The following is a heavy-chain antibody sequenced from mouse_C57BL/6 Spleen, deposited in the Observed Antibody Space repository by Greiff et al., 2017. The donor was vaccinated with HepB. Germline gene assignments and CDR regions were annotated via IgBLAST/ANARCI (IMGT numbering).Heavy chain of an antibody. CDR1: GFTFSDYY. CDR2: INYDGSST. D-gene: IGHD2-4*01. V-gene: IGHV5-16*01. J-gene: IGHJ2*01. Sequence: EVMLVESEGGLVQPGSSMKLSCTASGFTFSDYYMAWVRQVPEKGLEWVAHINYDGSSTYYLDSLKSRFIISRDNAKNILYLQMSSLKSEDTATYYCARDRGDYDGFDYWGQGTTLTVSS. CDR3: ARDRGDYDGFDY.